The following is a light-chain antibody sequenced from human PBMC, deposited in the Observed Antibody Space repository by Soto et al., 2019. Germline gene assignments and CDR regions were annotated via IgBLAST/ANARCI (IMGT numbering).Light chain of an antibody. J-gene: IGKJ1*01. CDR2: GAS. V-gene: IGKV3-20*01. CDR3: HQDGSSPWT. CDR1: QSVRSNY. Sequence: EIVLTQSPGTLSLSPGERATLSCRASQSVRSNYLAWYQQKPGQAPRLLISGASSRATGIPDRFGGSGSGTDFTLTIRRLEPEDFAVYYCHQDGSSPWTFGQGTKVEIK.